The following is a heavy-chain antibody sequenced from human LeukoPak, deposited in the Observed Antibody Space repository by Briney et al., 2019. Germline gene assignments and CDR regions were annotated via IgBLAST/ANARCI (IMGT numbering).Heavy chain of an antibody. Sequence: GGSLRLSCAASGFTFSSYSMNWVRQAPGKGLEWVSSISSSSTYIYYAVSVKGRLIISRDNAENSLYLQMNSLRAEDTAVYYCVRGIRGAYHYFEYWGQGTLVTVSS. D-gene: IGHD3-10*01. V-gene: IGHV3-21*01. CDR2: ISSSSTYI. CDR3: VRGIRGAYHYFEY. J-gene: IGHJ4*02. CDR1: GFTFSSYS.